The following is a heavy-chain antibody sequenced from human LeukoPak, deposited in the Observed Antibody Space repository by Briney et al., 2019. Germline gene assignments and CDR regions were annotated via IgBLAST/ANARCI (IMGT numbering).Heavy chain of an antibody. CDR2: IRYDGSNK. CDR1: GFTFNTYG. CDR3: ATGRNPYCGGDCYSLHY. D-gene: IGHD2-21*02. V-gene: IGHV3-30*02. J-gene: IGHJ4*02. Sequence: GGSLRLSCAASGFTFNTYGMHWVRQAPGKGLEWLAFIRYDGSNKYYADSVKGRFTISRDNSKNTLYLQMNSLRAEDTAVYYCATGRNPYCGGDCYSLHYWGQGTLVTVSS.